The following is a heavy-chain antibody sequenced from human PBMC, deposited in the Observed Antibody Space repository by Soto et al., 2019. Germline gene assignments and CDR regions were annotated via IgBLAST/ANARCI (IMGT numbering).Heavy chain of an antibody. CDR2: IYYSGST. CDR3: ATLPHYAVPKAGF. J-gene: IGHJ4*02. D-gene: IGHD4-17*01. CDR1: GGSISSSIYY. V-gene: IGHV4-39*01. Sequence: QLQLQESGPGLVKPSETLSLTCTVSGGSISSSIYYWGWIRQPTGKGLEWIGSIYYSGSTYYNSSLKSRVTISVDTSKNQFSLKLTSVTAADTAVYYCATLPHYAVPKAGFWGQGTLVTVSS.